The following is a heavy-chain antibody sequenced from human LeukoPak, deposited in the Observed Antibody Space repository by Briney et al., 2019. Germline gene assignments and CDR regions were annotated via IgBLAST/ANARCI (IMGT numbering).Heavy chain of an antibody. V-gene: IGHV3-30*01. CDR1: GFTFSSYA. J-gene: IGHJ3*02. CDR2: ISYDGSNK. D-gene: IGHD1-14*01. Sequence: GGSLRLSCAASGFTFSSYAMHWVRQAPGKGLEWVAVISYDGSNKYYADSVKGRFTISRDNSKNTLYLQMNSLRAEDTAVYYCAGERTPGYNWNHGAFDIWGQGTMVTVSS. CDR3: AGERTPGYNWNHGAFDI.